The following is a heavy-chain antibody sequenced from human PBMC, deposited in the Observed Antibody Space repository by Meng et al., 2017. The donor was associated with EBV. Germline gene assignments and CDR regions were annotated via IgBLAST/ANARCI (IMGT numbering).Heavy chain of an antibody. J-gene: IGHJ5*02. CDR2: IYWDDDK. V-gene: IGHV2-5*02. Sequence: LKDACPTLAQPPPTPPLPCTFSGFSLSTSGVGVGWIRQPPGKALEWLALIYWDDDKRYSPSLKSRLTITKDTSKNQVVLTMTNMDPVDTATYYCAHRRDEYSSSWYGWFDPWGQGTLVTVSS. D-gene: IGHD6-13*01. CDR1: GFSLSTSGVG. CDR3: AHRRDEYSSSWYGWFDP.